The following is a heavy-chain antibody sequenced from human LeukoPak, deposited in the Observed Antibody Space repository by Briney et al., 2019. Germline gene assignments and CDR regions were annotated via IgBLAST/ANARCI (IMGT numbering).Heavy chain of an antibody. J-gene: IGHJ3*02. CDR2: IKRKTDGGTT. D-gene: IGHD5-18*01. Sequence: GGSLRLSCAASGFTFSNAWMSWVRQAPGKGLEWVGRIKRKTDGGTTDYAAPVKGGSTISRDDSKTTLYLQMNSLKTEDTAVYYCTTEGYTYGYHSFDIWGQGTMVTVSS. V-gene: IGHV3-15*01. CDR1: GFTFSNAW. CDR3: TTEGYTYGYHSFDI.